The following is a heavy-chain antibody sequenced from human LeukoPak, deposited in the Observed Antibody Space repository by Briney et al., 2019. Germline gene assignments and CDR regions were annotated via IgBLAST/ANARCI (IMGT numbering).Heavy chain of an antibody. CDR2: ISHDGSNK. V-gene: IGHV3-30-3*01. D-gene: IGHD3-16*01. Sequence: GGSLRLSCAASGFTFSSYAMHWVRQAPDKGLEWVAVISHDGSNKHYAASVEGRSTISRDNSKNTLYLQINTLRAEDTAVYYCARDADSYGYRYLDYWGQGTLVTVSS. CDR3: ARDADSYGYRYLDY. J-gene: IGHJ4*02. CDR1: GFTFSSYA.